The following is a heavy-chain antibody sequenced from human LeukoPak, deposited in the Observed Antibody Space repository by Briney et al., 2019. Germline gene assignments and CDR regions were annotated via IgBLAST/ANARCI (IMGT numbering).Heavy chain of an antibody. V-gene: IGHV3-30-3*01. CDR1: GFTFSSYA. CDR3: ARDRGYCSGGSCYRSPSLISYYFDY. D-gene: IGHD2-15*01. J-gene: IGHJ4*02. Sequence: GGSLRLSCAASGFTFSSYAMHWVRQAPGKGLEWVAVISYDGSNKYYADSVKGRFTISRDNSKNTLYLQMNSLRAEDTAVYYCARDRGYCSGGSCYRSPSLISYYFDYWGQGTLVTVSS. CDR2: ISYDGSNK.